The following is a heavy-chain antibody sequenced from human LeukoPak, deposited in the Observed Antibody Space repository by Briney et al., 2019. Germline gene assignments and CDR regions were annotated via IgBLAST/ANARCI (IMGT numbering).Heavy chain of an antibody. V-gene: IGHV3-21*01. J-gene: IGHJ4*02. Sequence: GGSLRLSCAASGFTFSSYSMNWVRQAPGKGLEWVSSISSSSSYIYYADSVKGRFTISRDNSKNTLYLQMNSLRAEDTAVYYCAKDRIVVGATPLDYWGQGTLVTVSS. CDR2: ISSSSSYI. D-gene: IGHD1-26*01. CDR1: GFTFSSYS. CDR3: AKDRIVVGATPLDY.